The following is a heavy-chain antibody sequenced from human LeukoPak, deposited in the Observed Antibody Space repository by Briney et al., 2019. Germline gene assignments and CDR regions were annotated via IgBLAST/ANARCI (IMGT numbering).Heavy chain of an antibody. CDR3: ARGLRTYYDFWSGYYDYYYYYMDV. CDR1: GGSISSYY. CDR2: IYYSGST. Sequence: SETLSLTCTVSGGSISSYYWSWIRRPPGKGLEWIGYIYYSGSTNYNPSLKSRVTISVDTSKNQFSLKLSSVTAADTAVYYCARGLRTYYDFWSGYYDYYYYYMDVWGKGTTVTVSS. V-gene: IGHV4-59*01. D-gene: IGHD3-3*01. J-gene: IGHJ6*03.